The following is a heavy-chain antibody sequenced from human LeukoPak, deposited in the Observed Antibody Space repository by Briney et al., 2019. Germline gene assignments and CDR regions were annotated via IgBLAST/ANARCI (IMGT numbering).Heavy chain of an antibody. J-gene: IGHJ4*02. Sequence: WGSLSLSCAASGFTFSSYWMSWVRQAPGKGLEWVANIKQDGSEKYYVDSVKGRFTISRDNAKNSLYLQMNSLRAEDTAVYYCARVTRTHYYDSSGYPDYWGQGTLVTVSS. CDR3: ARVTRTHYYDSSGYPDY. CDR1: GFTFSSYW. V-gene: IGHV3-7*01. D-gene: IGHD3-22*01. CDR2: IKQDGSEK.